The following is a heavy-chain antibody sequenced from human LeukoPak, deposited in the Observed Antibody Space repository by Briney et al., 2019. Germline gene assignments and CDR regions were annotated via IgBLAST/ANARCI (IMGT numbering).Heavy chain of an antibody. V-gene: IGHV3-69-1*02. D-gene: IGHD6-13*01. CDR1: GFTFSDYA. CDR2: IDASGGAT. CDR3: ARVGYSSSWKSYYYGMDV. Sequence: PGGSLRLSCAASGFTFSDYAMYWVRQAPGKGPEWVSSIDASGGATYYADSVKGRFTISRDNAKNSLYLQMNSLRAEDTAVYYCARVGYSSSWKSYYYGMDVWGQGTTVTVSS. J-gene: IGHJ6*02.